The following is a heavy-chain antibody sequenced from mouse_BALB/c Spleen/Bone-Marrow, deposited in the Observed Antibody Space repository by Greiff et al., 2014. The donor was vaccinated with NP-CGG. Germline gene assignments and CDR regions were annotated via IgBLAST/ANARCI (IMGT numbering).Heavy chain of an antibody. CDR2: IHYSGST. CDR3: ARGSWDYAMDY. CDR1: GYSITRGYS. J-gene: IGHJ4*01. D-gene: IGHD4-1*01. Sequence: VQLPQSGPDLVKPSQSLSLTCTVTGYSITRGYSWDWVRPVSGKKQEWMGYIHYSGSTNYNPSLKSRISITRDTSKNQFFLQLNSVTTEDTATYYCARGSWDYAMDYWGQGTSVTVSS. V-gene: IGHV3-1*02.